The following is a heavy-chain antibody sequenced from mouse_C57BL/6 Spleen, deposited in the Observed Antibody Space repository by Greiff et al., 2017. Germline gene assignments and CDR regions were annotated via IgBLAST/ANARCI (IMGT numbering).Heavy chain of an antibody. V-gene: IGHV1-62-2*01. CDR1: GYTFTEYT. J-gene: IGHJ2*01. CDR2: FYPGSGSI. D-gene: IGHD2-4*01. CDR3: ARHGYYDYDGYYFDY. Sequence: VKLLESGAELVKPGASVKLSCKASGYTFTEYTIHWVKQRSGQGLEWIGWFYPGSGSIKYNEKFKDKATLTADKSSSTVYMELSRLTSEDSAVYFCARHGYYDYDGYYFDYWGQGTTLTVSS.